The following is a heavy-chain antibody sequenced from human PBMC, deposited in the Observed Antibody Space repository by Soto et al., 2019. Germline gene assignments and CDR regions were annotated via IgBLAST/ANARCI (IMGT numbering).Heavy chain of an antibody. V-gene: IGHV4-39*02. Sequence: SETLSLTCTVSGGSISSSSYYWGWIRQPPGKGLVWIGSIYYSGSTYYSPSLKSRVTISVDTSKNQFSLKLSSVTAADTAVYYCARDSSGGYSGYYYYGMDVWGQGTTVTVSS. J-gene: IGHJ6*02. D-gene: IGHD6-19*01. CDR3: ARDSSGGYSGYYYYGMDV. CDR2: IYYSGST. CDR1: GGSISSSSYY.